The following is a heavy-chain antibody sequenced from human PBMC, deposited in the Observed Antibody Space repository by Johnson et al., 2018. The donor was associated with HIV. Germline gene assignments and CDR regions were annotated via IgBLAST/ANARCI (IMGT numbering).Heavy chain of an antibody. J-gene: IGHJ3*02. D-gene: IGHD1-26*01. CDR1: RFTFEDYA. V-gene: IGHV3-23*04. CDR3: ARDLIVGATRGGAVDI. CDR2: IYSGGST. Sequence: VQLVESGGGLVQPGRSLRLSCAASRFTFEDYAMNWVRQAPGKGLEWVSVIYSGGSTYHADSVRGRFTISRDNSKNTLYLQMNSLKVEDTAVYYCARDLIVGATRGGAVDIWGQGTMVTVSS.